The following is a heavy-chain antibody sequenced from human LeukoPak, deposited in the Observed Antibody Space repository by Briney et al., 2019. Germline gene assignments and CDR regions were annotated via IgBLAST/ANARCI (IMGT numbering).Heavy chain of an antibody. CDR2: ISGSGGST. CDR3: AGEGSGWLPNF. J-gene: IGHJ4*02. V-gene: IGHV3-23*01. Sequence: GGSLRLSCAASGFTFSSYAMSWVRQAPGKGLEWVSAISGSGGSTYYADSVKGRFTISRDNAKNPLYLQMDSLRAEDTAIYYCAGEGSGWLPNFWGQGTLVTVSS. D-gene: IGHD6-19*01. CDR1: GFTFSSYA.